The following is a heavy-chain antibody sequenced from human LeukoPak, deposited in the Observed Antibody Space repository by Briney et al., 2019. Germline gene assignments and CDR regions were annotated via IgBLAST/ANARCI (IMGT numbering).Heavy chain of an antibody. CDR1: GFTFSSYA. V-gene: IGHV3-23*01. CDR2: ISGSGGST. D-gene: IGHD3-22*01. Sequence: GGSLRLSCAASGFTFSSYAMSWVRQAPGKGLEWVSAISGSGGSTYYADSVKGRFTISRDNSKNTLYPQMNSLRAEDTAVYYCAKDLLPPYYYDSSGYLGGLNAFDIWGQGTMVTVSS. CDR3: AKDLLPPYYYDSSGYLGGLNAFDI. J-gene: IGHJ3*02.